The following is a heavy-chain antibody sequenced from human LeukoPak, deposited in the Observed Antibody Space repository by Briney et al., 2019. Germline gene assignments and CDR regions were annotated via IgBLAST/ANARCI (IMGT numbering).Heavy chain of an antibody. V-gene: IGHV3-23*01. CDR3: AKAGDSSSWYYFDY. D-gene: IGHD6-13*01. Sequence: GGSLRLSCAASGFTFSSYGMHWVRQAPGKGLEWVSAISGSGGSTYYADSVKGRFTISRDNSKNTLYLQMNSLRAEDTAVYYCAKAGDSSSWYYFDYWGQGTLVTVSS. CDR1: GFTFSSYG. CDR2: ISGSGGST. J-gene: IGHJ4*02.